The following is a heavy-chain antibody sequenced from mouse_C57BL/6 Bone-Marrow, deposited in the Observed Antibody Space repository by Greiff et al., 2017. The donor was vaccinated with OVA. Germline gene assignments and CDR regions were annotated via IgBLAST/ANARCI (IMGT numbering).Heavy chain of an antibody. CDR3: ARDPRLLWRFYAMDY. CDR1: GFTFSSYA. Sequence: EVKLMESGGGLVKPGGSLKLSCAASGFTFSSYAMSWVRQTPEKRLEWVATISDGGSYTYYPDNVKGRFTISRDNAKNNLYLQMSHLKSEDTAMYYCARDPRLLWRFYAMDYWGQGTSVTVSS. J-gene: IGHJ4*01. V-gene: IGHV5-4*01. CDR2: ISDGGSYT. D-gene: IGHD2-1*01.